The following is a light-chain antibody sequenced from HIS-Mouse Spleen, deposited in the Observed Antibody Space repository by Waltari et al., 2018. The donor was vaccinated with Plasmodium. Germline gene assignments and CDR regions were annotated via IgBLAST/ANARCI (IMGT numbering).Light chain of an antibody. V-gene: IGLV2-11*01. CDR2: DVS. J-gene: IGLJ2*01. Sequence: QSALTQPRSVSGSPGTSVTISCPGTSNDVGGYNYVPWSQQHPGTAPKLMIYDVSQRPSGVPDRFSCSKSGNTASLTISGLQAEDEADYYCCSYAGSYTWVFGGGTKLTVL. CDR1: SNDVGGYNY. CDR3: CSYAGSYTWV.